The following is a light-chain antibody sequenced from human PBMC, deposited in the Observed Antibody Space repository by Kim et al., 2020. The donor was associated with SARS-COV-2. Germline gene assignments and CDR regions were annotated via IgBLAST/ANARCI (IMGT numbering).Light chain of an antibody. CDR3: CSYAGSYTLV. CDR1: SSDVGGYNY. CDR2: DVS. V-gene: IGLV2-11*01. J-gene: IGLJ2*01. Sequence: GRSATISCTGTSSDVGGYNYVSWYQQHPGKAPKLMIYDVSKRPSGVPDRFSGSKSGNTASLTISGLQAEDEADYYCCSYAGSYTLVFGGGTQLTVL.